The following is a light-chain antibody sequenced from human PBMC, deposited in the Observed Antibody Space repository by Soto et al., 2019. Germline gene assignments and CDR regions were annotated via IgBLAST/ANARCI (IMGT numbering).Light chain of an antibody. CDR2: LNNDGSH. CDR1: SGHSSYA. Sequence: QSVLTQSPSASASLGASVKLTCTLSSGHSSYALAWHQKQPGKGPQYSMDLNNDGSHTKGDGIPDRFSGSRSGADRYLIIACLQSEDEADYYCQTWGTGFQFLGGGTKLTVL. CDR3: QTWGTGFQF. J-gene: IGLJ2*01. V-gene: IGLV4-69*01.